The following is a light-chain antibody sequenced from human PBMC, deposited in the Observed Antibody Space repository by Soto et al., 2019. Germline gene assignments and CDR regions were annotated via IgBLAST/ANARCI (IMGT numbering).Light chain of an antibody. CDR1: SSDVGTYNS. V-gene: IGLV2-14*01. Sequence: QSVLTQPASVSGSPGQSIAISCTGTSSDVGTYNSVSWYQQFPGKAPKVMIYEVSNRPSGISNRFSGSKSGNTASLTISGLQAEDEADYYCSSYAVNSVTLYVFGTGTKLTVL. CDR2: EVS. CDR3: SSYAVNSVTLYV. J-gene: IGLJ1*01.